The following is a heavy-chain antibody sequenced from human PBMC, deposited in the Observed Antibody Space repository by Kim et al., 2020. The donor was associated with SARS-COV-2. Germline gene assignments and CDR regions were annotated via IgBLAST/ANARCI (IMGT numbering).Heavy chain of an antibody. CDR2: IIPIFGTA. CDR3: ARDPYYYGSGSYLYGMDV. V-gene: IGHV1-69*13. Sequence: SVKVSCKASGGTFSSYAISWVRQAPGQGLEWMGGIIPIFGTANYAQKFQGRVTITADESTSTAYMELSSLRSEDTAVYYCARDPYYYGSGSYLYGMDVWGQGTTVTVSS. J-gene: IGHJ6*02. D-gene: IGHD3-10*01. CDR1: GGTFSSYA.